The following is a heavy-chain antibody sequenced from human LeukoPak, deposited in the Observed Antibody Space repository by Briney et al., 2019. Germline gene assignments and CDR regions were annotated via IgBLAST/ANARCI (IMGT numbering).Heavy chain of an antibody. CDR1: GGSISSGGYY. CDR3: ARSSTSCYGVDY. CDR2: IYYSGST. V-gene: IGHV4-31*03. D-gene: IGHD2-2*01. J-gene: IGHJ4*02. Sequence: SETLSLTCTVSGGSISSGGYYWSWIRQHPGKGLEWIGYIYYSGSTYYNPSLKSRVTISVDTSKNQFSLKLSSVTAADTAVYYCARSSTSCYGVDYWGQGTLVTVSS.